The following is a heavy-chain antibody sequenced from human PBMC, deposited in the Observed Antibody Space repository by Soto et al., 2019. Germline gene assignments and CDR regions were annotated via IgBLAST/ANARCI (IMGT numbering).Heavy chain of an antibody. Sequence: SETLSLTCAVYGGSFSGYYWSWIRQPPGKGLEWIGEINHSGSTNYNPSLKSRVTISVDTSKNQFSLKLSSVTAADTAVYYCARGLRGVAARSYYYYMDVWGKGTTVTVSS. J-gene: IGHJ6*03. CDR3: ARGLRGVAARSYYYYMDV. CDR2: INHSGST. V-gene: IGHV4-34*01. D-gene: IGHD6-6*01. CDR1: GGSFSGYY.